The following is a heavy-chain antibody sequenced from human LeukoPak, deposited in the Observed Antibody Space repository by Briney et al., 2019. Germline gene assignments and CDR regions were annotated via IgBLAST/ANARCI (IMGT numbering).Heavy chain of an antibody. J-gene: IGHJ4*02. CDR2: ISSNGAST. V-gene: IGHV3-64*04. CDR1: GFTFSNYA. Sequence: PGGSLRLSCSASGFTFSNYAMHWVRQAPGKGLEFLSAISSNGASTHYADSVKGRFTISRDNSENTLYLQMNSLRAEDTAVYYCAKGAGRATVTTFDYWGQGTLVTVSS. CDR3: AKGAGRATVTTFDY. D-gene: IGHD4-17*01.